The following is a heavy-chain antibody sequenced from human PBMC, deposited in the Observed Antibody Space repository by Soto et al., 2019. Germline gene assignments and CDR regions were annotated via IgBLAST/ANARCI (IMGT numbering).Heavy chain of an antibody. CDR3: ARGRYDILTGTAPAPEYGMDV. D-gene: IGHD3-9*01. CDR2: INPNSGGT. V-gene: IGHV1-2*04. CDR1: GYTFTGYY. Sequence: ASVKVSCKASGYTFTGYYMHWVRQAPGEGLEWMGWINPNSGGTNYAQKFQGWVTMTRDTSISTAYMELSRLRSDDTAVYYCARGRYDILTGTAPAPEYGMDVWGQGTTVTVSS. J-gene: IGHJ6*02.